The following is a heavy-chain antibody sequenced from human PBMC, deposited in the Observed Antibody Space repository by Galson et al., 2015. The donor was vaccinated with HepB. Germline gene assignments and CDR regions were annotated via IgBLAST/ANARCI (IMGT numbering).Heavy chain of an antibody. Sequence: SVKVSCKASGYTFTSYYMHWVRQAPGQGLEWMGIINPSGGSTSYAQKFQGRVTMTRDTSTSTVYMELSSLRSEDTAVYYCAREAMIVVATNADWGGLFDYWGQGTLVTVSS. V-gene: IGHV1-46*01. D-gene: IGHD3-22*01. J-gene: IGHJ4*02. CDR1: GYTFTSYY. CDR3: AREAMIVVATNADWGGLFDY. CDR2: INPSGGST.